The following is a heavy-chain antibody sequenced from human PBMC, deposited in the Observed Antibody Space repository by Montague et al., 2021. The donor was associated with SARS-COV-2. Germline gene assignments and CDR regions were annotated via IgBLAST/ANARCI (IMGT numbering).Heavy chain of an antibody. CDR2: INQDETAK. J-gene: IGHJ4*02. Sequence: SLRLSCAASGFTSGDYQMTWVRQAPGKGLQWVANINQDETAKTYVDSVKGRFTISRDNAKNSLILQMNSLKDEDMAVYYCARSPRGSGTGWLDYWGQGTLVTVSP. V-gene: IGHV3-7*01. CDR1: GFTSGDYQ. D-gene: IGHD3/OR15-3a*01. CDR3: ARSPRGSGTGWLDY.